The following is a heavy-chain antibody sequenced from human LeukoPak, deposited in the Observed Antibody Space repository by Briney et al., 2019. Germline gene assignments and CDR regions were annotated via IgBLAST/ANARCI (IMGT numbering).Heavy chain of an antibody. V-gene: IGHV4-39*01. D-gene: IGHD6-19*01. CDR3: ARHASVDGNWPRPLDY. Sequence: SETLSFTCTVSGGSISSSNYYWGWVRQPPGKGLEWIGNIYYSGSTYYKPSLKTRVTISVDTSKNQFSLKLTSVTAADTAVYYCARHASVDGNWPRPLDYWGRGSLVTVSS. J-gene: IGHJ4*02. CDR1: GGSISSSNYY. CDR2: IYYSGST.